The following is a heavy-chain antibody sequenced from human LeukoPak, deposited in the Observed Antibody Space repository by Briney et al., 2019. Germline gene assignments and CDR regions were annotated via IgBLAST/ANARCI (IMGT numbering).Heavy chain of an antibody. D-gene: IGHD3-3*01. CDR3: ARESKYYDFWSGSYTFDY. CDR2: IYTSGST. V-gene: IGHV4-61*09. Sequence: SETLSLTCTVSGGSISSGSYYWSWIRQPAWKGLEWIGHIYTSGSTNYNPSLKSRVTISVDTSKNQFSLKLSSVTAADTAVYYCARESKYYDFWSGSYTFDYWGQGTLVTVSS. CDR1: GGSISSGSYY. J-gene: IGHJ4*02.